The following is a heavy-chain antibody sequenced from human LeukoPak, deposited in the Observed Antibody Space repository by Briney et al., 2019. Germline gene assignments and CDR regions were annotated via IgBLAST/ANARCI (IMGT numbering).Heavy chain of an antibody. CDR2: IYPGDSDT. J-gene: IGHJ6*02. V-gene: IGHV5-51*01. D-gene: IGHD2-21*02. CDR1: GYSFTSYW. Sequence: GESLKISCQGSGYSFTSYWIGWVRQMPGKGLEWMGIIYPGDSDTRYSPSFQGQVTISADKSISTAYLQWSSLKASDTAMYYCAREADCGGDCDYGMDVWGQGTTVTVSS. CDR3: AREADCGGDCDYGMDV.